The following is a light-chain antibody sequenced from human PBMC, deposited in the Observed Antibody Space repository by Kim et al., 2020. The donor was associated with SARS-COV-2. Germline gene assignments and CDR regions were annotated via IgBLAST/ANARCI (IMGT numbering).Light chain of an antibody. CDR3: CSYAGSSNLV. Sequence: GQSVTISYTGTSSDVGVYNYFSCYQQHPGKAPKLMIYGVTERPSGVPDRFSGSKSGNTASLTISGLQAADEADYYCCSYAGSSNLVFGGGTQLTVL. CDR1: SSDVGVYNY. J-gene: IGLJ3*02. CDR2: GVT. V-gene: IGLV2-11*03.